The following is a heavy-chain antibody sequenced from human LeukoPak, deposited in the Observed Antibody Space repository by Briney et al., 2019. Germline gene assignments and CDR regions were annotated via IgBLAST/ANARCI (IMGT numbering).Heavy chain of an antibody. D-gene: IGHD3-9*01. CDR3: ARDNRYFDWFGLSEGGFDY. V-gene: IGHV3-30-3*01. Sequence: GRSLRLSCAASGFTFSSYAMHWVRQAPGKGLGWVAVISYDGSNKYYADSVKGRFTISRDNSKNTLYLQMNSLRAEDTAVYYCARDNRYFDWFGLSEGGFDYWGQGTLVTVSS. J-gene: IGHJ4*02. CDR1: GFTFSSYA. CDR2: ISYDGSNK.